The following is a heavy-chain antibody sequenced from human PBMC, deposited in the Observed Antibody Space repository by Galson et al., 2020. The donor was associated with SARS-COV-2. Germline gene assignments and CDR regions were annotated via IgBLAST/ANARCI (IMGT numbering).Heavy chain of an antibody. Sequence: SVKVSCKASGFTFTSSAVQWVRQARGQRLKWIGWIVVGSGNTNYAQKFQERVTITRDMSTSTAYMELSSLRSEDTAVYYCAAPYCSGGSWYDAFDIWGQGTMVTVSS. CDR2: IVVGSGNT. J-gene: IGHJ3*02. V-gene: IGHV1-58*01. D-gene: IGHD2-15*01. CDR3: AAPYCSGGSWYDAFDI. CDR1: GFTFTSSA.